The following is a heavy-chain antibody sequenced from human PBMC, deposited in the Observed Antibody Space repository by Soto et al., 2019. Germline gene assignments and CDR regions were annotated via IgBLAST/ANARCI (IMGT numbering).Heavy chain of an antibody. CDR2: IYNSGLI. V-gene: IGHV4-4*07. Sequence: SETLSLTCSVFGDSISRHYWSWIRQPAGKGLEYIGRIYNSGLINYNPSLESRVSMSVDPSKNQISLKLTSATAADTAIYYCARGPFCGEECYFAYWRQRTLVTVSS. CDR3: ARGPFCGEECYFAY. D-gene: IGHD2-21*01. CDR1: GDSISRHY. J-gene: IGHJ4*02.